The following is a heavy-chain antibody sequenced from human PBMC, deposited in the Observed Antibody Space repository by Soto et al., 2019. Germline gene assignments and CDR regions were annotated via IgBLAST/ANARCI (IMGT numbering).Heavy chain of an antibody. Sequence: SVKVSCTPSGGTLSCYAISWVRKAPGQGLEWMGGIIPIFGTANYAQKFQGRVTITADESTSTAYMELSSLRSEDTVVYYCARGGYCTNGVCYGGRYYGMDVWGQGTTVTVSS. J-gene: IGHJ6*02. CDR3: ARGGYCTNGVCYGGRYYGMDV. CDR2: IIPIFGTA. D-gene: IGHD2-8*01. V-gene: IGHV1-69*13. CDR1: GGTLSCYA.